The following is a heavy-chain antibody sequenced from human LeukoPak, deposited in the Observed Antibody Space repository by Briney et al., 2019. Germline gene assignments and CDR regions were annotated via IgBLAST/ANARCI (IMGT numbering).Heavy chain of an antibody. D-gene: IGHD1-26*01. CDR1: GFTFSIYS. J-gene: IGHJ6*03. V-gene: IGHV3-30*03. CDR2: ISYDGSNK. CDR3: ARGQRAHVEWYYYMDV. Sequence: PGGSLRLSCAASGFTFSIYSMNWVRQAPGKGLEWVAVISYDGSNKYYADSVKGRFTISRDNSKNTLYLQMNSLRADDTAVYYCARGQRAHVEWYYYMDVWGKGTTVTVSS.